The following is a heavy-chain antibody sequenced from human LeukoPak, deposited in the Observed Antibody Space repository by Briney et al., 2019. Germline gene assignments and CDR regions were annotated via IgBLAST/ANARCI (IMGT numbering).Heavy chain of an antibody. CDR2: IHYHGNT. CDR1: DGSITSGTYY. D-gene: IGHD5-12*01. Sequence: SETLSLTCTVSDGSITSGTYYWVWIRQPPGKGLECIGYIHYHGNTYYNPSLKSRVTISVDTSKNQFSLRLSSVTAADTAVYYCARSSVPGHSGSRFSWGQGILVTVSS. V-gene: IGHV4-39*01. J-gene: IGHJ5*02. CDR3: ARSSVPGHSGSRFS.